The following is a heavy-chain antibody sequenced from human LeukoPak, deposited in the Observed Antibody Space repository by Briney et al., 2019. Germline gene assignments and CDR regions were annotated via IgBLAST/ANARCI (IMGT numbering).Heavy chain of an antibody. J-gene: IGHJ6*03. CDR2: IIPIFGTA. CDR1: GGTFSIYA. V-gene: IGHV1-69*06. D-gene: IGHD4-11*01. CDR3: ARELFAYSNSGAGAHMDV. Sequence: ASVTVSCKASGGTFSIYAISWVRQAPGQGLEWMGGIIPIFGTANYAQKFQGRVTITADKSTSTAYMELSSLRSEDTAVYYCARELFAYSNSGAGAHMDVWGKGTTVTVSS.